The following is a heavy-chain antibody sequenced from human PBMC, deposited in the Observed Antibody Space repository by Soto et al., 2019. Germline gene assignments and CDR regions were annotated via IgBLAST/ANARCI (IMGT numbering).Heavy chain of an antibody. CDR1: GGTFSSYA. V-gene: IGHV1-69*12. J-gene: IGHJ6*02. D-gene: IGHD3-9*01. Sequence: QVQLVQSGAEVKKPGSSVKVSCKASGGTFSSYAFNWVRQAPGQGLEWMGGIIPIFGTTNYAQKFQGRVTLTAYESTSTAYMELSSLRSEDTAVYYCARAPLRYFDSVTPYGMDVWGQGTTVTVSS. CDR2: IIPIFGTT. CDR3: ARAPLRYFDSVTPYGMDV.